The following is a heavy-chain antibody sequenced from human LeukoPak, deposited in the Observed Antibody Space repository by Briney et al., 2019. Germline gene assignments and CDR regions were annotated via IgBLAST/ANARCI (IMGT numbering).Heavy chain of an antibody. J-gene: IGHJ4*02. CDR1: GFTFSSYA. D-gene: IGHD4-23*01. Sequence: GGSLRLSCAASGFTFSSYAMHWVRQAPDRGLEWVAVISYDGSNKYYADSVKGRFTIARDNSKNTLYLQMNSLRAEDTAVYYCARFNSGVDYWGQGTLVTVSS. CDR2: ISYDGSNK. CDR3: ARFNSGVDY. V-gene: IGHV3-30-3*01.